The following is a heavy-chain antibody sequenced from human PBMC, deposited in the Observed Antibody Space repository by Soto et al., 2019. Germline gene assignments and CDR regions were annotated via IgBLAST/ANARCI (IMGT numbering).Heavy chain of an antibody. J-gene: IGHJ4*01. CDR2: IYSRGSA. D-gene: IGHD2-2*01. CDR1: GFTVTSNY. CDR3: ARVPPAAPLYFDY. V-gene: IGHV3-53*01. Sequence: GGSMRLFFSASGFTVTSNYMIWFRHAPGQVLDGVSIIYSRGSAFHADSVKGRFIISRDNSKKTLYFQMNSLRAADTAVYYCARVPPAAPLYFDYWGHGTLVTVSS.